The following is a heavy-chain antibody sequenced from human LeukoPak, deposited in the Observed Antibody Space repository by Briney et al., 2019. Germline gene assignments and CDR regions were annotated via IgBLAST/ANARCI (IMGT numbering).Heavy chain of an antibody. V-gene: IGHV1-69*13. CDR1: GGTFSSYA. Sequence: ASVKVSCKASGGTFSSYAISWVRQAPGQGLEWMGGIIPIFGTANYAQKFQGRVTITADESTSTVYMELSSLRSEDTAVYYCARGADPPDIAAVDYWGQGHLVTVSS. CDR3: ARGADPPDIAAVDY. CDR2: IIPIFGTA. D-gene: IGHD6-13*01. J-gene: IGHJ4*02.